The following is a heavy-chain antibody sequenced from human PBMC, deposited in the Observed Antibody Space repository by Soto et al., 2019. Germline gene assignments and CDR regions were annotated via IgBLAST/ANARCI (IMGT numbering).Heavy chain of an antibody. D-gene: IGHD5-18*01. CDR3: ARGLDTAKVGY. J-gene: IGHJ4*02. CDR2: IYPAGNT. CDR1: GFTGSNTH. V-gene: IGHV3-53*01. Sequence: PGGSLRLSCTASGFTGSNTHMTWVRQAPGRGPEWVSNIYPAGNTFYADSVKGRFTMSRDISKNMLYLQMNSLRAEDTAVYYCARGLDTAKVGYWGQGTLVTVSS.